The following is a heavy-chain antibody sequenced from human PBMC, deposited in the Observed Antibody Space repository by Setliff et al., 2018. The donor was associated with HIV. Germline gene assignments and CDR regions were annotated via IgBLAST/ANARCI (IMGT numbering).Heavy chain of an antibody. CDR2: IYWDDDK. J-gene: IGHJ4*02. D-gene: IGHD3-10*01. CDR1: GFSLSTSGVG. CDR3: AHACYYGSGVVSGYFDY. V-gene: IGHV2-5*02. Sequence: SGPTLVNPTQTLTLTCTFSGFSLSTSGVGVGWIRQPPGKALEWLAPIYWDDDKRYSPSLKSRLTITKDTSKNQVVLTLINMDPVDTATYYCAHACYYGSGVVSGYFDYWGQGTLVTVSS.